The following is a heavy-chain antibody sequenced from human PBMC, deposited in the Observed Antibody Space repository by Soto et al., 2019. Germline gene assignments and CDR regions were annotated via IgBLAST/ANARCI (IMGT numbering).Heavy chain of an antibody. J-gene: IGHJ4*02. V-gene: IGHV3-33*01. CDR1: GFTFSSYG. CDR2: IWYDGSNK. D-gene: IGHD3-22*01. Sequence: QVQLVESGGGVVQPGRSLRLSCAASGFTFSSYGMHWVRQAPSKGLEWVAVIWYDGSNKYYADSVKGRFTISRDNSKNTLYLQMNSLRAEDTAVYYCARDRYYDSSGPFDYWGQGTLVTVSS. CDR3: ARDRYYDSSGPFDY.